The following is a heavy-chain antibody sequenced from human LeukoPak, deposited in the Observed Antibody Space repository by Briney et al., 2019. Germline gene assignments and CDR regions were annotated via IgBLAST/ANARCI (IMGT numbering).Heavy chain of an antibody. Sequence: SETLSLTCAVYGGSFSGYYWSWIRQPPGKGLEWIGEINHSGSTNYNPSLKSRVTISVDTSKNQFSLKLSSVTAADTAVYYCARRGMFLLYYMDVWGKGTTVTVSS. CDR1: GGSFSGYY. V-gene: IGHV4-34*01. CDR3: ARRGMFLLYYMDV. D-gene: IGHD3-10*02. CDR2: INHSGST. J-gene: IGHJ6*03.